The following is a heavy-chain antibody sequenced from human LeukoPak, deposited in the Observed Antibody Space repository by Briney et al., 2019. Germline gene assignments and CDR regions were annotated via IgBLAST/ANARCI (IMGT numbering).Heavy chain of an antibody. CDR3: ARGATPPLFDY. D-gene: IGHD1-26*01. CDR2: IYYIGST. J-gene: IGHJ4*02. Sequence: SQTLSLTCTVSGASISSYYWSWIRQPPGKGLEWIGYIYYIGSTNYNPSLKSRVTISVDTSKNHFSLKLTSVTAADPAVYYCARGATPPLFDYWGQGTLATVSS. CDR1: GASISSYY. V-gene: IGHV4-59*01.